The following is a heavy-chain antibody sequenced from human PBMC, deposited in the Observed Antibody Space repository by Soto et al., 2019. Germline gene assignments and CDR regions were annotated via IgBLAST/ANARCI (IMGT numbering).Heavy chain of an antibody. CDR3: ARGDRLRFLF. D-gene: IGHD3-3*01. CDR1: GGSISSYY. V-gene: IGHV4-59*01. J-gene: IGHJ4*02. CDR2: IYYSGST. Sequence: LETLSLTCTVSGGSISSYYWSWIRQPPGKGLEWIGYIYYSGSTNYNPSLKSRVTISVDTSKNQFSLKLSSVTAADTAVYYCARGDRLRFLFWGQGTLVTVSS.